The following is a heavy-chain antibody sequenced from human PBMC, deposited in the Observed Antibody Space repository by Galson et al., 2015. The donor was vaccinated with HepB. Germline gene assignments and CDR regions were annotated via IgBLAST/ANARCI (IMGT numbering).Heavy chain of an antibody. J-gene: IGHJ5*02. D-gene: IGHD3-22*01. CDR2: IDPSAANT. V-gene: IGHV5-10-1*01. CDR1: GYRFTTYW. Sequence: QSGAEVKKPGESLRISCQASGYRFTTYWNSWVRQIPGKGLAWLGRIDPSAANTNYSPSFEGHVTISADKSISTAYLQWSSLKASDTAIYFCARRLRNYLGSSAYYSKWFDPWGQETLVTVSS. CDR3: ARRLRNYLGSSAYYSKWFDP.